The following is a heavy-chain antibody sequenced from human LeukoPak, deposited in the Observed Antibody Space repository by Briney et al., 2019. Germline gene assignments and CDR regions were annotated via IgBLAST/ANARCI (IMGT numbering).Heavy chain of an antibody. CDR1: GGSISTYY. CDR3: ARAGRIVGATDDAFDI. D-gene: IGHD1-26*01. V-gene: IGHV4-59*01. Sequence: SETLSLTCSVSGGSISTYYWSWMRQPPGKGLEWIGYIYYSGSTNYNPSLKSRVTISVDTSKNQFSLKLSSVTAADTAVYYCARAGRIVGATDDAFDIWGQGTMVTVSS. J-gene: IGHJ3*02. CDR2: IYYSGST.